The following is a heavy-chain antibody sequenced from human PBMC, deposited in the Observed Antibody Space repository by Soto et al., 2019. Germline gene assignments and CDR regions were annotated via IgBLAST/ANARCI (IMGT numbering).Heavy chain of an antibody. CDR1: GFTFSSYG. Sequence: GVSLRLSCAASGFTFSSYGMHWVRQAPGKGLEWVAVISYDGSNKYYADSVKGRFTISRDNSKNTLYLQMNSLRAGDTAVYYCAKVRFGKTSGNMAFHSWGQGPMVT. CDR3: AKVRFGKTSGNMAFHS. CDR2: ISYDGSNK. J-gene: IGHJ3*02. V-gene: IGHV3-30*18. D-gene: IGHD3-16*01.